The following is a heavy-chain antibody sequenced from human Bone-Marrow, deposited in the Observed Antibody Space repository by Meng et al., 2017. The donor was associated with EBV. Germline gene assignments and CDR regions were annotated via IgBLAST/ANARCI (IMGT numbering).Heavy chain of an antibody. CDR1: GGSVSSGSYY. V-gene: IGHV4-61*01. J-gene: IGHJ5*02. Sequence: QVQLQESGPGLAKPSATLSLTCTVSGGSVSSGSYYWSWIRQPPGKGLEWIGYIYYSGSTNYNPSLKSRVTISVDTSKNQFSLKLSSVTAADTAVYYCARDSDRHNWFDPWGQGTLLTVSS. CDR2: IYYSGST. CDR3: ARDSDRHNWFDP.